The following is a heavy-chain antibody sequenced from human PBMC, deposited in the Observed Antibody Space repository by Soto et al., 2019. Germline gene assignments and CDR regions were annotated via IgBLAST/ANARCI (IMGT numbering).Heavy chain of an antibody. CDR3: VTSLTGYSKYFDY. V-gene: IGHV4-39*01. J-gene: IGHJ4*02. CDR1: GGSISSSSYY. CDR2: IYYSGKT. Sequence: SETLSLTCSVSGGSISSSSYYWGWIRQPPGKGLEWIGNIYYSGKTYYTPSLKSRVTISVDTSKNQFSLKLTSVTAADTAVCYCVTSLTGYSKYFDYWGQGTLVTVSS. D-gene: IGHD3-9*01.